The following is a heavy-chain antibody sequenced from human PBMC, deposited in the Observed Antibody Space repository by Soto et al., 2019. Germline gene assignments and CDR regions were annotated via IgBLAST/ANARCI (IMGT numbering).Heavy chain of an antibody. CDR1: GFIFRSYG. CDR3: AKGGGYCSIGSCRTDY. Sequence: GGSLRLSCTASGFIFRSYGMHWVRQAPGKGLEWVAAIAYDGADTYYLDSVKGRFTISRDNSKDTLHLQMNSLRVEDTAVYYCAKGGGYCSIGSCRTDYWGQGTLVTVSS. V-gene: IGHV3-30*18. D-gene: IGHD2-15*01. CDR2: IAYDGADT. J-gene: IGHJ4*02.